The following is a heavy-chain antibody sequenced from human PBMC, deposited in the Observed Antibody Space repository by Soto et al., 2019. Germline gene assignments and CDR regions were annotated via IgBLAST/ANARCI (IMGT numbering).Heavy chain of an antibody. CDR2: IKEDGSEK. J-gene: IGHJ4*02. CDR1: GFTFSNYL. Sequence: GSLRLSCAASGFTFSNYLMTWVRQAPGKGLEWVASIKEDGSEKNYVDSVKGRFTISRDNAKNSLFLQMNSLRTEDTAVYYCARTNSGSYFERDYWGRGTLVTVSS. D-gene: IGHD1-26*01. V-gene: IGHV3-7*01. CDR3: ARTNSGSYFERDY.